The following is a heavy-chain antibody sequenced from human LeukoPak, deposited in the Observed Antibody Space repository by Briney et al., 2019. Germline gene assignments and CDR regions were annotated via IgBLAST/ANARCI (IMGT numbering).Heavy chain of an antibody. CDR1: GYSFTSYG. CDR3: ARGGKNYFDF. J-gene: IGHJ4*02. CDR2: ISAYDGET. Sequence: GASVKVSCKASGYSFTSYGISWVREAPGRGLEWVGYISAYDGETRYAQKFQGRVNLTTDTSTGTVYMEMRRLRSDDTAVYYCARGGKNYFDFWGQGTLVTVSS. V-gene: IGHV1-18*01. D-gene: IGHD1-26*01.